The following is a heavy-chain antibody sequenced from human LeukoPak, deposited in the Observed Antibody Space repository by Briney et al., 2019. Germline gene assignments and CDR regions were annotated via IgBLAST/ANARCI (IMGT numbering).Heavy chain of an antibody. CDR2: ISAYNGNT. D-gene: IGHD6-6*01. Sequence: GASVKVSCKASGYTFTSYGISWVRQAPGQGLEWMGWISAYNGNTNYAQKLQGRVTMTTDTSTSTAYMELRSLRSDDTAVYYCARDLSIAHLSLFDYWGQGTLVTVSS. J-gene: IGHJ4*02. CDR3: ARDLSIAHLSLFDY. CDR1: GYTFTSYG. V-gene: IGHV1-18*01.